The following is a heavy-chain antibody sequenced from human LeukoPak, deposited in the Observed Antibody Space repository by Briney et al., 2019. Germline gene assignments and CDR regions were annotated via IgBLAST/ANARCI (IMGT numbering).Heavy chain of an antibody. CDR3: ARRTVVAATIDY. CDR2: INHSGST. V-gene: IGHV4-34*01. D-gene: IGHD2-15*01. J-gene: IGHJ4*02. CDR1: GGSFSGYY. Sequence: PSETLSLTCAVYGGSFSGYYWSWIRQPPGKGLEWIGEINHSGSTNYNPSPKSRVTISVDTSKNQFSLKLSSVTAADTAVYYCARRTVVAATIDYWGQGTLVTVSS.